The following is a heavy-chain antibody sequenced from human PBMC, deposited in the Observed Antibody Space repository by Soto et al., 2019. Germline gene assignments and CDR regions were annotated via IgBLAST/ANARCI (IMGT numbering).Heavy chain of an antibody. J-gene: IGHJ3*02. V-gene: IGHV4-59*01. CDR3: ARWYSSSWYKAFDI. CDR1: GGSISSYY. D-gene: IGHD6-13*01. Sequence: SENLSLTCTVSGGSISSYYWSWIRQPPGKGLEWIGYIYYSGSTNYNPSLKSRVTISVDTSKNQFSLKLSSVTAADTAVYYCARWYSSSWYKAFDIWGQGTMVTVSS. CDR2: IYYSGST.